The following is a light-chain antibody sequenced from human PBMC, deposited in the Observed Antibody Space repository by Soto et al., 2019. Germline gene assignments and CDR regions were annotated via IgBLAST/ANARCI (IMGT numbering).Light chain of an antibody. CDR3: QQSYSTPLT. V-gene: IGKV1-39*01. CDR1: QSIGGF. Sequence: DIQMTQSPSSLSVSVGDRVTITCRASQSIGGFLNWYQQKLGKAPKLLIYAASSLQSGVASRFSGSRSGTDFTLTISSLQPEDFATYYCQQSYSTPLTFGGGTKVEI. J-gene: IGKJ4*01. CDR2: AAS.